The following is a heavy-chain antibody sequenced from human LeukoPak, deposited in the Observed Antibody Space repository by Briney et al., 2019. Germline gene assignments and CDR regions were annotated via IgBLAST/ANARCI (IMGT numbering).Heavy chain of an antibody. CDR3: ARGASYVILTGYSYFDY. J-gene: IGHJ4*02. CDR1: GYTFTSYG. Sequence: ASVKVSCKASGYTFTSYGISWVRQAPGQGLEWMGWISTHNGNTNYAQEFQGRVTMTTDTSTSTAYMGLRSLRSDDTAVYYCARGASYVILTGYSYFDYWGQGTLVTVSS. V-gene: IGHV1-18*01. D-gene: IGHD3-9*01. CDR2: ISTHNGNT.